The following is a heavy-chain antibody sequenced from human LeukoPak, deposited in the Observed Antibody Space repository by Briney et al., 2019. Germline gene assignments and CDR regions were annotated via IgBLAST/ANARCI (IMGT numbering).Heavy chain of an antibody. CDR3: ARGRCHMDV. CDR1: GGSISSYY. Sequence: SETLSLTCTVSGGSISSYYWSWIRQPPGKGLEWIGYIYYSGSTNYNPSLKSRVTISVDTSKNQFSLKLSSVTAADTAVYYCARGRCHMDVWGKGTTVTVSS. CDR2: IYYSGST. J-gene: IGHJ6*03. D-gene: IGHD2-8*01. V-gene: IGHV4-59*12.